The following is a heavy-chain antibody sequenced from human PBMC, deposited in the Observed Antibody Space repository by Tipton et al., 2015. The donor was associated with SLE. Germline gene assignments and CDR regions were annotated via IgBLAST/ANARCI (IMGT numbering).Heavy chain of an antibody. Sequence: GSLRLSCAASDFTVSSNYMSWVRQAPGKGLEWVSVIYGGDTTYYADSVKGRFTIPRENSKNTVYLQMNSLRAEDTAVYYCARDRSRALDYWGQGTLVTVSS. D-gene: IGHD6-6*01. J-gene: IGHJ4*02. CDR1: DFTVSSNY. V-gene: IGHV3-53*05. CDR2: IYGGDTT. CDR3: ARDRSRALDY.